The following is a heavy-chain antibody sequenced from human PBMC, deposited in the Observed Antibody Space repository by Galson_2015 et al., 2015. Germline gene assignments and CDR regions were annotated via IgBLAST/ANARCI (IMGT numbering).Heavy chain of an antibody. D-gene: IGHD3-10*01. Sequence: SVKVSCKASGYTFTSYYMHWVRQAPGQGLERMGIINPSAGNTNYAQRFQGRVTLTRDTSTSTLYMELSSLISEDTAVYYCARAAYGSGTYGAFDIWGQGTMVTVSS. J-gene: IGHJ3*02. CDR2: INPSAGNT. CDR3: ARAAYGSGTYGAFDI. V-gene: IGHV1-46*01. CDR1: GYTFTSYY.